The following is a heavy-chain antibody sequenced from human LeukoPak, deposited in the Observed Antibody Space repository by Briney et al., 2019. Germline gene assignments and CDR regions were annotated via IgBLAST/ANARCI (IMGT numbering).Heavy chain of an antibody. CDR3: ARTYCAEDCSIRYFDY. Sequence: ASVKVSCKASGYILSSYNMHWVRQAPGQGLEWLGIINPSGGDTKYAQKFQGRVTLTRDKSTSTVYMELSSLSSDDTAVYYCARTYCAEDCSIRYFDYWGQGTLVTVSS. D-gene: IGHD2-21*02. V-gene: IGHV1-46*01. CDR2: INPSGGDT. CDR1: GYILSSYN. J-gene: IGHJ4*02.